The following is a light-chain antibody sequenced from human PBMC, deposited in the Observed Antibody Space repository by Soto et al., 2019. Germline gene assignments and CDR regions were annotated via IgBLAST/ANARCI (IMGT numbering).Light chain of an antibody. Sequence: DIQMTQSPSSVSASVGDRVTITCRASQNIGNWLAWYQQKPGTVPKLLIYAASSLQSGVTSRFSGSGIGTEFTLTITSLQPEDFGTYYCQQGDSFPITFGQGTRLEIK. CDR3: QQGDSFPIT. CDR2: AAS. V-gene: IGKV1-12*01. CDR1: QNIGNW. J-gene: IGKJ5*01.